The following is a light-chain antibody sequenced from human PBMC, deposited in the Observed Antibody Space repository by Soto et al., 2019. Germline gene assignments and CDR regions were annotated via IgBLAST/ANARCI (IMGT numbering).Light chain of an antibody. Sequence: DFQMTQSPSSLSASVGDRVTITCRASQGINNHLAWFQQKPGKVPKVLIYAASTLQSGVPSRFSGSGSGTDFTLTSSSLQPEDDATYYCQNYNSAPPAGTFGGGTKVEIK. CDR1: QGINNH. CDR2: AAS. J-gene: IGKJ4*01. CDR3: QNYNSAPPAGT. V-gene: IGKV1-27*01.